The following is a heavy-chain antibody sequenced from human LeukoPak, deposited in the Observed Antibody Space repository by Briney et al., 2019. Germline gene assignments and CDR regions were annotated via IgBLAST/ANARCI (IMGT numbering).Heavy chain of an antibody. CDR1: GGSISSYY. CDR2: IYYSGST. V-gene: IGHV4-59*01. CDR3: AIDRQVGYLDY. Sequence: PSETLSLTCTVSGGSISSYYWSWIRQPPGKGLEWIGYIYYSGSTNYNPSLKSRVTISVDTSKNQFSLKLSSVTAADTAVYYCAIDRQVGYLDYWGQGTLFTVSS. D-gene: IGHD1-26*01. J-gene: IGHJ4*02.